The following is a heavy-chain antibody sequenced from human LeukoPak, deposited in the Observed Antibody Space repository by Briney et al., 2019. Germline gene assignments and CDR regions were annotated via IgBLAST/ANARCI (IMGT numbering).Heavy chain of an antibody. J-gene: IGHJ6*03. CDR1: GFTFSSYE. Sequence: PGGSLRLSCAASGFTFSSYEMNWVRQAPGKGLEWVSYISSSGSTIYYADSVKGRFTISRDNAKNSLYLQMNSLRAEDTAVYYCVRRRGTYYYYMDVWGKGTTVTISS. D-gene: IGHD1-1*01. V-gene: IGHV3-48*03. CDR3: VRRRGTYYYYMDV. CDR2: ISSSGSTI.